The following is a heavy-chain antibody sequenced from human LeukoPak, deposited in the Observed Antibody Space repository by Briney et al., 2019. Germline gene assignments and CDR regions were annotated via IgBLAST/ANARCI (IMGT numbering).Heavy chain of an antibody. CDR3: ARDGGVVVVPAANFDY. CDR1: GFTFSSYS. Sequence: GGSLRLSCAASGFTFSSYSMNWVRQAPGKGLEWVSSISSSSYIYYADSVKGRFTISGDNAKNSLYLQMNSLRAEDTAVYYCARDGGVVVVPAANFDYWGQGTLVTVSS. V-gene: IGHV3-21*01. CDR2: ISSSSYI. D-gene: IGHD2-2*01. J-gene: IGHJ4*02.